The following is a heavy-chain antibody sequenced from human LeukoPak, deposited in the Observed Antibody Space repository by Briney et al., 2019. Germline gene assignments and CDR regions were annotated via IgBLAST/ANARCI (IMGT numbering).Heavy chain of an antibody. D-gene: IGHD4-23*01. V-gene: IGHV3-30*18. CDR2: ISYDGSNK. J-gene: IGHJ6*02. Sequence: PGRSLRLSCAASGFTFSSYGMHWVRQAPGKGLEWVAVISYDGSNKYYADSVKGRFTISRDNSKNTLYLQMNSLRAEDTAVYYCAKDLGGNDYYYYGMDVWGQGTTVTVSS. CDR1: GFTFSSYG. CDR3: AKDLGGNDYYYYGMDV.